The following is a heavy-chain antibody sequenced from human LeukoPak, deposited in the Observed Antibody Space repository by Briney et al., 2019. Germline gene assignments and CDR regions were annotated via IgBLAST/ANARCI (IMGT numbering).Heavy chain of an antibody. J-gene: IGHJ4*02. D-gene: IGHD2-2*01. Sequence: SETLSLICTVSGGSISSSNYYWGWIRQPPGKGLEWIGTIYYSGSTNYNPSLKSRVTISVDTSKNQFSLKLSSVTAADTAVYYSNEASEGCSSTSCYGVPVPYFDYWGQGTLVTVSS. CDR2: IYYSGST. CDR3: NEASEGCSSTSCYGVPVPYFDY. V-gene: IGHV4-39*07. CDR1: GGSISSSNYY.